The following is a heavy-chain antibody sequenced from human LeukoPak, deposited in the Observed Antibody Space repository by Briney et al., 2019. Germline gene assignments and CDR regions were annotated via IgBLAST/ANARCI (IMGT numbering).Heavy chain of an antibody. Sequence: KPSETLSLTCAVDGGSFSGYYWSWIRQPPGKGLEWIGEINHSGSTNYNPSLKSRVTISVDTSKNQFSLKLSSVTAADTAVYYCARGQQWLVHWFDPWGQGTLVTVSS. J-gene: IGHJ5*02. CDR2: INHSGST. V-gene: IGHV4-34*01. CDR3: ARGQQWLVHWFDP. CDR1: GGSFSGYY. D-gene: IGHD6-19*01.